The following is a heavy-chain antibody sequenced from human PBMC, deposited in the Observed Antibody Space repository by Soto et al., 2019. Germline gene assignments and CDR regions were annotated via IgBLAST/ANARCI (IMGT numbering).Heavy chain of an antibody. CDR1: GDSISTFY. CDR2: VYYTGST. D-gene: IGHD3-22*01. V-gene: IGHV4-59*01. Sequence: PSETLSLTYTVSGDSISTFYWGWMRQSPGEELEWIGYVYYTGSTNYNPSLKSRVTISVDRSKNQFSLKLTSANAADTAVYYCARGRTVRNYADDSSDYFYFFDYWGQGTQVTVSS. CDR3: ARGRTVRNYADDSSDYFYFFDY. J-gene: IGHJ4*02.